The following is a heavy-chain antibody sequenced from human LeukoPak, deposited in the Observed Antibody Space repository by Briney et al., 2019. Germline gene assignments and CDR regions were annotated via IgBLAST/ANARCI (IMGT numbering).Heavy chain of an antibody. V-gene: IGHV1-69*04. CDR2: IIPILGIA. J-gene: IGHJ4*02. CDR1: GGTFSSYA. D-gene: IGHD5-12*01. Sequence: SVKVSCKASGGTFSSYAISWVRQAPGQGLEWMGRIIPILGIANYAQKFQGRVTITADKSTSTAYLELSSLRSEDTAVYYCARAGGYSGYDFFDYWGQGTLVTVSS. CDR3: ARAGGYSGYDFFDY.